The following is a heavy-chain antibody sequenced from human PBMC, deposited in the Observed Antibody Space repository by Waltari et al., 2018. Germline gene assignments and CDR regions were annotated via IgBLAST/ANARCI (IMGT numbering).Heavy chain of an antibody. J-gene: IGHJ4*02. CDR1: GIIFRNNG. D-gene: IGHD1-1*01. CDR3: AKDEEWDQRGLFDY. CDR2: IRFDGSEK. Sequence: VQLVESGGGVVQPGGSLRLACVSSGIIFRNNGMHWVRQAPGKGLEWVAHIRFDGSEKSYGNSVKGRFTISRDETKNTVFLQMNSLRTEDTGVYHCAKDEEWDQRGLFDYCGLGTRVTVSS. V-gene: IGHV3-30*02.